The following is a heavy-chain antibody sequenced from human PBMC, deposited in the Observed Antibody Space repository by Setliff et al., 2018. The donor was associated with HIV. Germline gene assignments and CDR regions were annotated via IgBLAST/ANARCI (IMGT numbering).Heavy chain of an antibody. J-gene: IGHJ4*02. CDR1: GDSISSGSYF. D-gene: IGHD1-1*01. CDR3: TREGRGDPAMATTRIDY. V-gene: IGHV4-39*02. CDR2: IYYTGFA. Sequence: ETLSLTCSVSGDSISSGSYFWGWIRQTPGKGLEWIGNIYYTGFAYYNPSLKSRVTISLDTSKTHFLLNLTSVTDADTAVYFCTREGRGDPAMATTRIDYWGQGKLVTVSS.